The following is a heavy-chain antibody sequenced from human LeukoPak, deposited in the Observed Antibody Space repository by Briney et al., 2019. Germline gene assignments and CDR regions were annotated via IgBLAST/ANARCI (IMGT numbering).Heavy chain of an antibody. D-gene: IGHD3-10*01. J-gene: IGHJ5*02. V-gene: IGHV3-30*04. CDR2: ASYDGSNK. Sequence: PGRSLRLSCAASGFTFSSYAMHWVRQAPGKGLEWVAVASYDGSNKHYADSVKGRLTISRDNSKNTLYLQMNSLRAEDTAAYYCAKGNHFFGSGSYRWFDPWGQGTLVPVSS. CDR3: AKGNHFFGSGSYRWFDP. CDR1: GFTFSSYA.